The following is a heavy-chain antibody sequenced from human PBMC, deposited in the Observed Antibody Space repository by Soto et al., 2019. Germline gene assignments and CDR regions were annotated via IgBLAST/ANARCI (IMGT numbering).Heavy chain of an antibody. V-gene: IGHV1-18*04. J-gene: IGHJ4*02. CDR3: ARMIASSLDY. Sequence: QVQLVQSGSEVNKPGASVKVSCKTSGYTFTLYGISWVRQAPGQGLEWMGWISTYNGNTKYAQKLHGRVTMTTDTATSTAYMDLRSLKSDDTAVYYCARMIASSLDYWGQGTLVTVSS. D-gene: IGHD2-21*01. CDR1: GYTFTLYG. CDR2: ISTYNGNT.